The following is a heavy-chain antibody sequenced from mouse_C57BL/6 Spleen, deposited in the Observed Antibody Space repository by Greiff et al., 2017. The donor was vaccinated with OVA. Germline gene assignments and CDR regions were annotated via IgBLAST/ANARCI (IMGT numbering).Heavy chain of an antibody. CDR1: GYAFSSSW. V-gene: IGHV1-80*01. D-gene: IGHD2-1*01. CDR2: IYPGDGDT. CDR3: ARSGDGNYEYAMDY. J-gene: IGHJ4*01. Sequence: VQRVESGAELVKPGASVKISCKASGYAFSSSWMNWVKQRPGKGLEWIGQIYPGDGDTNYNGKFKGKATLTADKSSSTAYMQLSSLTSEDSAVYFCARSGDGNYEYAMDYWGQGTSVTVSS.